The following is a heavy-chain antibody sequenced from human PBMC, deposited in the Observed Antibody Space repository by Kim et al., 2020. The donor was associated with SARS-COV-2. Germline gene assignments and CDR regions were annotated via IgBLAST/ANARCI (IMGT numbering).Heavy chain of an antibody. D-gene: IGHD2-21*02. Sequence: GGSLRLSCAASGFTFSSYGMHWVRQAPGKGLEWVAVISYDGSNKYYADSVKGRFTISRDNSKNTLYLQMNSLRAEDTAVYYCAKISAYCGGDCYSPYYYYYGMDVWGQGTTVTVSS. CDR1: GFTFSSYG. CDR2: ISYDGSNK. J-gene: IGHJ6*02. CDR3: AKISAYCGGDCYSPYYYYYGMDV. V-gene: IGHV3-30*18.